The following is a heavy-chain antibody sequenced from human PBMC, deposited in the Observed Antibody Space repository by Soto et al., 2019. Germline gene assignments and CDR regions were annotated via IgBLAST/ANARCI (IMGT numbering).Heavy chain of an antibody. CDR2: IYYSGST. CDR3: ARDRIVVVPAANKRGYYGMDV. Sequence: TLSLTCTVSGGSISSGGYYWSWIRQHPGKGLEWIGYIYYSGSTYYNPSLKSRVTISVDTSKNQFSLKLSSVTAADTAVYYCARDRIVVVPAANKRGYYGMDVWGQGTTVTVSS. CDR1: GGSISSGGYY. J-gene: IGHJ6*02. D-gene: IGHD2-2*01. V-gene: IGHV4-31*03.